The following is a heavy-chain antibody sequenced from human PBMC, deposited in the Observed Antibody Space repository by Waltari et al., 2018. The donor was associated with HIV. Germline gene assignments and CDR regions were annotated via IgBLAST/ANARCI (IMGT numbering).Heavy chain of an antibody. CDR1: VLMFGGAV. J-gene: IGHJ6*04. CDR2: TSFDGTNN. Sequence: QVQLVESGGGVVRPGGSLSLSCSVSVLMFGGAVLPFVRQAAGKGLEWVAATSFDGTNNYYAHSVKGRFTISRDNIKNILHLQMNSLKIEDMAVYYCAKDRSGSLHYFYYYGMDVWGKGTTVAVSS. V-gene: IGHV3-30*01. D-gene: IGHD3-22*01. CDR3: AKDRSGSLHYFYYYGMDV.